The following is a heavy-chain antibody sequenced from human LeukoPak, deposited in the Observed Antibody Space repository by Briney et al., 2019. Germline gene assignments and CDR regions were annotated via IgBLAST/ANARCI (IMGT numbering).Heavy chain of an antibody. Sequence: GGSLRLSCAASGFTFRSYEMNWVRQAPGKGLEWVSYISSSGSTIYYADSVKGRFTISRDNAKNSLYLQMNSLRAEDTAVYYCARDPLAYCGGDCYFFFDYWGQGTLVTVSS. D-gene: IGHD2-21*02. CDR3: ARDPLAYCGGDCYFFFDY. V-gene: IGHV3-48*03. CDR1: GFTFRSYE. CDR2: ISSSGSTI. J-gene: IGHJ4*02.